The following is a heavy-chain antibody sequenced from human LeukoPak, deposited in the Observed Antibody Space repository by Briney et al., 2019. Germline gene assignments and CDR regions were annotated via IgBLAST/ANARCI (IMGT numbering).Heavy chain of an antibody. CDR2: ISYDGNKE. CDR1: GFTFSTYG. V-gene: IGHV3-30*03. CDR3: ARAAYEQQWVVSMDV. J-gene: IGHJ6*02. D-gene: IGHD6-19*01. Sequence: PGGSLRLSCAASGFTFSTYGIHWVRQAPGKGLEWVAVISYDGNKEYYADSVKGRFTISRDNSKNTLHLQMNSLGVEDTAVYYCARAAYEQQWVVSMDVWGQGTTVTVSS.